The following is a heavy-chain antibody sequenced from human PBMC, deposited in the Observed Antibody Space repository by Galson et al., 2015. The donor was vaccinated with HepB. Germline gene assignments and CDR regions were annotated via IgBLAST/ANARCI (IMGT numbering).Heavy chain of an antibody. CDR1: GGTFSSYA. D-gene: IGHD5-18*01. J-gene: IGHJ5*02. Sequence: SVKVSCKASGGTFSSYAISWVRQAPGQGLEWIGGIIPIFGTANYAQKFQGRVTITADESTSTVYMELSSLRSEDTAVYYCARGEEIRPWIQLWSEGNWFDPWGQGTLVTVSS. CDR2: IIPIFGTA. CDR3: ARGEEIRPWIQLWSEGNWFDP. V-gene: IGHV1-69*13.